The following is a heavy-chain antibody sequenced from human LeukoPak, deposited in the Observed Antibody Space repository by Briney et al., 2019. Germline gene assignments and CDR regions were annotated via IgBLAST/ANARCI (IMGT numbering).Heavy chain of an antibody. J-gene: IGHJ4*02. CDR3: AKGRCGDSSCWYFDS. V-gene: IGHV3-23*01. Sequence: GGSLRLSCAASGFSFKLSAMSWVRQAPGKGLEWVALISGSGSRGSGISGGNTYYADSVKGRFTISRDDSQNTVYLQMNGLRAEDTAIYFCAKGRCGDSSCWYFDSWAKGTRVTVSS. CDR1: GFSFKLSA. CDR2: ISGSGSRGSGISGGNT. D-gene: IGHD6-13*01.